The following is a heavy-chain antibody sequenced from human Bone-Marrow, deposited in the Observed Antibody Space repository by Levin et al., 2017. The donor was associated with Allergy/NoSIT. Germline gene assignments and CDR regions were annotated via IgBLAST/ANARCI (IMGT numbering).Heavy chain of an antibody. CDR3: ASGEVGAYSYYYGMDV. CDR2: ISHSGST. Sequence: SETLSLNCSVSGASFSDHYWSWIRQSPEKGLEWIGEISHSGSTNYNPSISGRATMSLDTSKNHFTLKLSSVTAADTAVYYCASGEVGAYSYYYGMDVWGQGTSVTVSS. D-gene: IGHD1-26*01. V-gene: IGHV4-34*01. CDR1: GASFSDHY. J-gene: IGHJ6*02.